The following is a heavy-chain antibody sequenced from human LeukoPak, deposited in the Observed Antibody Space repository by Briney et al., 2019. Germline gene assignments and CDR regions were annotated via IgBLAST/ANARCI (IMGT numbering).Heavy chain of an antibody. CDR3: ARGRKYTNGYRVTELGSGYFDY. Sequence: SETLSHTCTVSGGSISSFYWNWIRLPPGKGLELIGYIYYSGTTNYNPSLKSRVTISVDSSKNQFSLKLSSVTAADTAMYYCARGRKYTNGYRVTELGSGYFDYWGQGILVTVSS. D-gene: IGHD5-18*01. J-gene: IGHJ4*02. V-gene: IGHV4-59*01. CDR2: IYYSGTT. CDR1: GGSISSFY.